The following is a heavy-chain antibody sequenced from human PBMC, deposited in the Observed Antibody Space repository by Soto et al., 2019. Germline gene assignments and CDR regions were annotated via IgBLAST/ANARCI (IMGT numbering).Heavy chain of an antibody. V-gene: IGHV5-51*01. Sequence: GESLKISCKTSGYNFAGYWIGWVRQMPGKGLEWLGIIFPGDSDTKYSPSFQGQVIISADKSIRTAYLQWSSLKASDTAIYYCARQSGMDVWGQGTTVTVSS. CDR3: ARQSGMDV. D-gene: IGHD5-12*01. CDR2: IFPGDSDT. J-gene: IGHJ6*02. CDR1: GYNFAGYW.